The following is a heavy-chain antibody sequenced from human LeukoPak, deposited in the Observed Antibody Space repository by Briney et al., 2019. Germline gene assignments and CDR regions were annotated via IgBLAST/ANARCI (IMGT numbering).Heavy chain of an antibody. J-gene: IGHJ4*02. V-gene: IGHV3-7*01. CDR1: GFTFSSYW. CDR2: IKQDGSEK. CDR3: ARISSGWYGLPDY. D-gene: IGHD6-19*01. Sequence: GGSLRLSCAASGFTFSSYWMSWVRQAPGKGLEWVANIKQDGSEKYYVDSVKGRFTISRDNAKNSLYLQMNSLRAEDTAVCYCARISSGWYGLPDYWGQGTLVTVSS.